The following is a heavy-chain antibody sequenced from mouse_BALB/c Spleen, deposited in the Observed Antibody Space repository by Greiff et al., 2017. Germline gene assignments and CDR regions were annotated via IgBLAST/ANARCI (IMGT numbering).Heavy chain of an antibody. J-gene: IGHJ2*01. Sequence: QVQLQQPGAELVKPGASVKLSCKASGYTFTSYYMYWVKQRPGQGLEWIGEINPSNGGTNFNEKFKSKATLTVDKSSSTAYMQLSSLTSEDSAVYYCTTYYYGSSYDFDYWGQGTTLTVSS. V-gene: IGHV1S81*02. CDR2: INPSNGGT. CDR1: GYTFTSYY. CDR3: TTYYYGSSYDFDY. D-gene: IGHD1-1*01.